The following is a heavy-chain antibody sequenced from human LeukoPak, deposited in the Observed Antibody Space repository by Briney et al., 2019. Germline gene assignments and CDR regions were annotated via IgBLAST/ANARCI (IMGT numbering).Heavy chain of an antibody. D-gene: IGHD3-9*01. CDR2: IYYSGST. V-gene: IGHV4-31*11. J-gene: IGHJ5*02. CDR1: GGSISSGGYS. Sequence: PSETLSLTCAVSGGSISSGGYSWSWIRQHPGKGLEWIGYIYYSGSTYYNPSLKSRVTISVDTSKNQFSLKLSSVTAADTAVYYCARDSYDILTGTNWFDPWGQGTLVTVSS. CDR3: ARDSYDILTGTNWFDP.